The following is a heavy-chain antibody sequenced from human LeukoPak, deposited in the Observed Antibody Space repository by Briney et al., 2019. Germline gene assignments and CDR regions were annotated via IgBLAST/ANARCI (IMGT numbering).Heavy chain of an antibody. Sequence: GGSLRLSCAASGFTFSSYSMNWVRQAPGKGLEWVSCISSSSSTIYYADSVKGRFTISRDNAKNSLYLQMDSLRAEDTAVYYCARGSAAAGFDYWGQGTLVTVSS. CDR1: GFTFSSYS. CDR3: ARGSAAAGFDY. V-gene: IGHV3-48*01. D-gene: IGHD6-13*01. J-gene: IGHJ4*02. CDR2: ISSSSSTI.